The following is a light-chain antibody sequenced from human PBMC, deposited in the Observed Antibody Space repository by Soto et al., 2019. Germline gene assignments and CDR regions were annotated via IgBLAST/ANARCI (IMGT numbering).Light chain of an antibody. Sequence: QSVLTQPASLSGSPGQSITISCTGTSSDVGGYDYVSWFQQYPGKAPSLMLYDVYRRPSGVSYRFSGSKSGNTASLTISGLQAEDEADYYCSSYTTTSTVVFGGGTKVTVL. J-gene: IGLJ2*01. V-gene: IGLV2-14*01. CDR1: SSDVGGYDY. CDR3: SSYTTTSTVV. CDR2: DVY.